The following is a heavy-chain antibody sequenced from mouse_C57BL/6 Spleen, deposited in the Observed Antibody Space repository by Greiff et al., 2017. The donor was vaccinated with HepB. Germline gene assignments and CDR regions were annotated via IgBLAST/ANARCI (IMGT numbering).Heavy chain of an antibody. J-gene: IGHJ4*01. CDR2: IDPENGDT. CDR3: NFYDGLYYAMDY. Sequence: VQLQQSGAELVRPGASVKLSCTASGFNIKDDYMHWVKQRPEQGLEWIGWIDPENGDTEYASKFQGKATITADTSSNTAYLQLSSLTSEDTAVYYCNFYDGLYYAMDYWGQGTSVTVSS. CDR1: GFNIKDDY. V-gene: IGHV14-4*01. D-gene: IGHD2-3*01.